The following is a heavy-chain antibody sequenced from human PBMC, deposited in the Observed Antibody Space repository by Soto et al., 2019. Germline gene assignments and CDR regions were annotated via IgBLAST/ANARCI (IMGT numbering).Heavy chain of an antibody. V-gene: IGHV3-30*18. D-gene: IGHD4-17*01. Sequence: ALRLSCAASGFIFSVYGMHWVRQAPGKGLEWVAVISFDGNYKYYADSVKGRFTISRDNSKNTLFLQMNSLRVEDTAVYYCAKTKQPHGDYVYYFDYWGQGTLVTVSS. CDR3: AKTKQPHGDYVYYFDY. J-gene: IGHJ4*02. CDR1: GFIFSVYG. CDR2: ISFDGNYK.